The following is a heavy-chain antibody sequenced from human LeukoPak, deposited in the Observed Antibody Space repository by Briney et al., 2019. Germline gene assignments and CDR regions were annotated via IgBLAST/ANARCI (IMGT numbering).Heavy chain of an antibody. D-gene: IGHD1-7*01. CDR3: ARSGTPLR. V-gene: IGHV4-39*07. CDR1: GGSISSSSYY. Sequence: SETLSLTCTVFGGSISSSSYYWGWIRQPPGKGLEWIGSIYYSGSTYYNPSLKSRVTISVDTSKNQFSLKLSSVTAADTAVYYCARSGTPLRWGQGTLVTVSS. J-gene: IGHJ4*02. CDR2: IYYSGST.